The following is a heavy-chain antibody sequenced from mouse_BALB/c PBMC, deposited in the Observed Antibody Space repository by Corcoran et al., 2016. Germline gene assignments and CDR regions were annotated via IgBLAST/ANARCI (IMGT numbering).Heavy chain of an antibody. CDR1: GNRFTDYI. V-gene: IGHV1-18*01. Sequence: EVLLQHAAPELMNLGVSVKIPCKANGNRFTDYIMDWVRQSHGESLEWIGDINPRSGGTIYNQTFKGKATLTVDKSSSTAYMELHSLTSEDSAVYYCARWGITTFDYWGQGTSVTVSS. D-gene: IGHD1-1*01. CDR2: INPRSGGT. J-gene: IGHJ2*03. CDR3: ARWGITTFDY.